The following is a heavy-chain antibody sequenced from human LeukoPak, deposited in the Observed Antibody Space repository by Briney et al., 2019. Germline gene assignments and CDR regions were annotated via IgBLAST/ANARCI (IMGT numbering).Heavy chain of an antibody. CDR3: ALSGSYAPFDY. Sequence: ASVKVLCNASGYTFTSYGISWVRRAPGQGLECMGWLSAYNGNTIYAQKLQGSVTMTTDTSTSTAYVELRSLISGDTVVYYGALSGSYAPFDYWGQGTLVTVSS. CDR1: GYTFTSYG. J-gene: IGHJ4*02. CDR2: LSAYNGNT. V-gene: IGHV1-18*01. D-gene: IGHD1-26*01.